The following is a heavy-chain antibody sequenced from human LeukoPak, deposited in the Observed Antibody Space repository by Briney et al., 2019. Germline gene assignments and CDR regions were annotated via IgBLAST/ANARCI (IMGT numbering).Heavy chain of an antibody. J-gene: IGHJ4*02. D-gene: IGHD6-19*01. CDR2: ISGSGGST. CDR1: GFTFSSYA. Sequence: GGSLRLSCAASGFTFSSYAMSWVRQAPGKGLEGVSAISGSGGSTYYADSVKGRLTISRDNSKNTLYLQMNSLRAEDTAVYYCAKSSSSGWSTYYWGQGTLVTVSS. CDR3: AKSSSSGWSTYY. V-gene: IGHV3-23*01.